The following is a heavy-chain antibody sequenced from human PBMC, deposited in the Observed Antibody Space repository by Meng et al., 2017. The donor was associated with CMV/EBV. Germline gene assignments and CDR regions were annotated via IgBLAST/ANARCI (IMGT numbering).Heavy chain of an antibody. CDR1: GGSISSYY. Sequence: SETLSLTCTVSGGSISSYYWSWIRQPPGKGLEWIGYIYYSGSNNYNPYLKTRVTISVDTSKNQFSLKLSSVTVADTAVYYCARSRGNNCGGDCYDFDYWGQGTLVTVSS. CDR3: ARSRGNNCGGDCYDFDY. D-gene: IGHD2-21*01. CDR2: IYYSGSN. J-gene: IGHJ4*02. V-gene: IGHV4-59*01.